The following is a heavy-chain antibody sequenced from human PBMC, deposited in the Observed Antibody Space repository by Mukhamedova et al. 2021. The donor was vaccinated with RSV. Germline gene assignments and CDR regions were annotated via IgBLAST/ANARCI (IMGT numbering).Heavy chain of an antibody. Sequence: IPIFGTANYAQKFQGRVTITADESTSTAYMELSSLRSEDTAVYYCARGGIYDSSGEDAFDIWGQGTMVTVS. D-gene: IGHD3-22*01. CDR3: ARGGIYDSSGEDAFDI. V-gene: IGHV1-69*01. CDR2: IPIFGTA. J-gene: IGHJ3*02.